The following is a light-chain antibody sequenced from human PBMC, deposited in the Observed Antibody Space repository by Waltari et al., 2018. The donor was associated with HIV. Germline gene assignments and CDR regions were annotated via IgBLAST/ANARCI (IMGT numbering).Light chain of an antibody. CDR3: QSYDSSLSGLHVV. CDR2: GNS. V-gene: IGLV1-40*01. CDR1: SSNIGAGYD. Sequence: QSVLTQPPSVSGAPGQRVTISCTGSSSNIGAGYDVHGYQQLPGTAPKLLIYGNSNRPSGVPDRFSGSKSGTSASLAITGLQAEDEADYYCQSYDSSLSGLHVVFGGGTKLTVL. J-gene: IGLJ2*01.